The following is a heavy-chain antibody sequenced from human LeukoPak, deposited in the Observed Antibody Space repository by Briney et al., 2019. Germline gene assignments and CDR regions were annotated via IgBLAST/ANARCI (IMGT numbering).Heavy chain of an antibody. J-gene: IGHJ4*02. D-gene: IGHD3-16*01. CDR2: INHSGNT. CDR1: GESFSGYS. V-gene: IGHV4-34*01. Sequence: SETLSLTCAVYGESFSGYSWTWIRQPPGKGLQWIGEINHSGNTNYNPSLKSRVTISADTSKNQFSLKLNSLTTADTAVYYCTRGAGWLIDYWGQGILVTVSS. CDR3: TRGAGWLIDY.